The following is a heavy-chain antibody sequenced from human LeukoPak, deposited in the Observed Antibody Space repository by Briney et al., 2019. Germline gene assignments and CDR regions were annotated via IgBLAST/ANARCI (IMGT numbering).Heavy chain of an antibody. CDR1: GYTFTGYY. CDR3: AREGRTLPAFDY. CDR2: VNPNSGGT. D-gene: IGHD1-14*01. Sequence: ASVKVSCKASGYTFTGYYMHWVRQAPGQGLEWMGWVNPNSGGTNYAQKFQGRVTMTRDTSISTAYMELSSLRSDDTAVYYCAREGRTLPAFDYWGQGTQVTVSS. V-gene: IGHV1-2*02. J-gene: IGHJ4*02.